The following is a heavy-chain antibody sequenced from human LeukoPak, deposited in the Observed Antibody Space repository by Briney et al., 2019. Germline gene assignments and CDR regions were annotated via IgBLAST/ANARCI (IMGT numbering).Heavy chain of an antibody. J-gene: IGHJ6*03. CDR3: ARGHPMPGRSVSRYYYNYYMDV. D-gene: IGHD5/OR15-5a*01. Sequence: SETLSLTCAVFGESLTGRYWTWIRQPLGKGLEWIGEINHLGSPNYNPSFKGRVTISGDSSNRFSLTLASVTATDTALYFCARGHPMPGRSVSRYYYNYYMDVWGNGTTVTVSS. V-gene: IGHV4-34*01. CDR1: GESLTGRY. CDR2: INHLGSP.